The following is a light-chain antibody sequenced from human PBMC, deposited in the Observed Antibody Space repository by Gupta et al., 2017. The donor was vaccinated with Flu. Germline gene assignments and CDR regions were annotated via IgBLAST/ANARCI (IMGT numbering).Light chain of an antibody. CDR3: QQDNTWGLT. CDR2: GAS. J-gene: IGKJ5*01. Sequence: EIVMTQSPATLSVSPGERATLSCIASQSVSSNLAWYQQKPGQAPRLLIYGASTTATDIPARFSGSGSGTAFTLTISILQSEDFAVSYSQQDNTWGLTFGQGTRMEIK. CDR1: QSVSSN. V-gene: IGKV3-15*01.